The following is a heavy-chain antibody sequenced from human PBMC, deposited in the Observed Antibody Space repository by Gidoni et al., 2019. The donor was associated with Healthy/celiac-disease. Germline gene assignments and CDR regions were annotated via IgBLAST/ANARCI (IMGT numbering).Heavy chain of an antibody. Sequence: EVQLVSSGGGLVQPGRSLRLSCTASVFTFGDYAMSWFRQAPGKGLEWVGFIRSKAYGGTTEYAASVKGRFTISRDDSKSIAYLQMNSLKTEDTAVYYCTRVGVYYYYGMDVWGQGTTVTVSS. CDR3: TRVGVYYYYGMDV. J-gene: IGHJ6*02. D-gene: IGHD3-10*01. CDR2: IRSKAYGGTT. CDR1: VFTFGDYA. V-gene: IGHV3-49*03.